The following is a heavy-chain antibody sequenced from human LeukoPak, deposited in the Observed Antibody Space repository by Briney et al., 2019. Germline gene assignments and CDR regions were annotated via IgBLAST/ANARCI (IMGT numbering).Heavy chain of an antibody. Sequence: ASETLSLTCTVSGESISGFYWNWIRQPPGKGLEWIGYIYYSGSSNYNPSLKSRVTISVDTSKNQFSLKLSSVTAADTAVYYCASSLRPSPYYYYGMDVWGQGTTVTVSS. CDR3: ASSLRPSPYYYYGMDV. V-gene: IGHV4-59*08. J-gene: IGHJ6*02. CDR1: GESISGFY. CDR2: IYYSGSS.